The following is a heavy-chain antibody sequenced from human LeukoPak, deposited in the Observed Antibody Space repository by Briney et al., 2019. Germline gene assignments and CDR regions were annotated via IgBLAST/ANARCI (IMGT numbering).Heavy chain of an antibody. D-gene: IGHD3-22*01. CDR2: ISYDGSNK. CDR3: AKDIEPSGSGYHRDAFDI. J-gene: IGHJ3*02. V-gene: IGHV3-30*18. CDR1: GFSFGSYE. Sequence: GGSLRLSCAASGFSFGSYEMNWVRQAPGKGLEWVAVISYDGSNKYYADSVKGRFTISRDNSKNTLYLQMNSLRAEDTAVYYCAKDIEPSGSGYHRDAFDIWGQGTMVTVSS.